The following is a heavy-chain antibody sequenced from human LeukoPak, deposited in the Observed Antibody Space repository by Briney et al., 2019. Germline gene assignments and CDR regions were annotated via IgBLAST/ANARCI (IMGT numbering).Heavy chain of an antibody. Sequence: GASVKVSCKASGYTFTSYGISWVRQAPGQGLEWMGGIIPIFGTANYAQKFQGRVTITADESTSTAYMELSSLRSEDTAVYYCARELGGGSGSYYLRDAFDIWGQGTMVTVSS. CDR1: GYTFTSYG. V-gene: IGHV1-69*13. J-gene: IGHJ3*02. CDR3: ARELGGGSGSYYLRDAFDI. D-gene: IGHD3-10*01. CDR2: IIPIFGTA.